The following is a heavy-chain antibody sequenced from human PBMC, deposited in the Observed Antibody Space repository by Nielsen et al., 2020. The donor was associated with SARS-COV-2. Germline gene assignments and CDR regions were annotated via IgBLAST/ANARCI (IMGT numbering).Heavy chain of an antibody. CDR3: ASGVPMDV. V-gene: IGHV3-21*01. CDR1: GFTFSSYS. D-gene: IGHD3-10*01. Sequence: GESLKISCAASGFTFSSYSMNWVRQAPGKGLEWVSSISSSSSYIYYADSVKGRFTISRDNAKNSLYLQMNSLRAEDTAVYYCASGVPMDVWGQGTTVTVSS. CDR2: ISSSSSYI. J-gene: IGHJ6*02.